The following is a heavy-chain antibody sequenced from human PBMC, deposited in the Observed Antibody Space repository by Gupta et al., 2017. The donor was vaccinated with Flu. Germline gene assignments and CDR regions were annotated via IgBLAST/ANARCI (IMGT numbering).Heavy chain of an antibody. CDR3: AHKASYHYERSGYTFMNWFDP. D-gene: IGHD5-12*01. J-gene: IGHJ5*01. V-gene: IGHV2-5*02. CDR2: IYWDDDK. Sequence: QITLKESGPTLVKATQTPTLTCTFSGFSLNNDGVAVGWIRQPPGKALEWLALIYWDDDKRYSPGLKNRVSVTKDTSKNPVVLTVTNMDPVDTATYYGAHKASYHYERSGYTFMNWFDPGGQGTIVTVSS. CDR1: GFSLNNDGVA.